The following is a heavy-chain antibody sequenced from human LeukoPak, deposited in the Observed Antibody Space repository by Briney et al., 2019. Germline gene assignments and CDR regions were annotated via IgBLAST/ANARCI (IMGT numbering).Heavy chain of an antibody. CDR2: ISYDGSNK. CDR1: GFSFSSYG. CDR3: ASPGIAVAGAFDY. V-gene: IGHV3-30*03. J-gene: IGHJ4*02. Sequence: GRSLRLSCAASGFSFSSYGMHWVRQAPGKGLEWVAVISYDGSNKYYADSVKGRFTISRDNSKNTLYLQMNSLRAEDTAVYYCASPGIAVAGAFDYWGQGTLVTVSS. D-gene: IGHD6-19*01.